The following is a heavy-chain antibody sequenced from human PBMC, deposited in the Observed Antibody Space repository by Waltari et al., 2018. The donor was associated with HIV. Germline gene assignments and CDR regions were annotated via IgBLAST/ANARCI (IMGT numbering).Heavy chain of an antibody. J-gene: IGHJ4*02. D-gene: IGHD2-2*01. V-gene: IGHV1-8*01. CDR1: GYTFSTYE. CDR2: MNPKSGNT. Sequence: VQLLQSGAEVKNPGASVKVSCKASGYTFSTYEINWVRQATGRGLEWMGWMNPKSGNTGYAQRFQDRVTMSRDTSTGTAYMELSSLRPEDTATYYCARKFCSLTDCYQIDYWGQGTQVTVSS. CDR3: ARKFCSLTDCYQIDY.